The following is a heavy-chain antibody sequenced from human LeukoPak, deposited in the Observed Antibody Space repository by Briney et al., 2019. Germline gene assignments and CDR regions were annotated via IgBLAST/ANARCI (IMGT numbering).Heavy chain of an antibody. CDR2: ISAYNGNT. V-gene: IGHV1-18*01. CDR1: GYTFTSYG. D-gene: IGHD3-22*01. CDR3: ARLDYYYDCSGYYYGY. J-gene: IGHJ4*02. Sequence: ASVKVSCKASGYTFTSYGISWVRQAPGQGREWMGWISAYNGNTNYAQKLQGRVTMTTDTSTSTAYMELRSLRSDDTAVYYCARLDYYYDCSGYYYGYWGQGTLVTVSS.